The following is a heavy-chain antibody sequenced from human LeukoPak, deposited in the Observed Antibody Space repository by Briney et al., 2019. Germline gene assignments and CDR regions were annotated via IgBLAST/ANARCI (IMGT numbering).Heavy chain of an antibody. J-gene: IGHJ5*02. CDR1: GFTFDDYG. V-gene: IGHV3-20*04. CDR2: INWNGGST. CDR3: ARDQAQDWFDP. Sequence: GGSLRLSCAASGFTFDDYGMSWVRHAPGKGLEWVSGINWNGGSTGYADSVKGRFTISRDNAKNSLYLQMNSLRAEDTALYYCARDQAQDWFDPWGQGTLVTVSS.